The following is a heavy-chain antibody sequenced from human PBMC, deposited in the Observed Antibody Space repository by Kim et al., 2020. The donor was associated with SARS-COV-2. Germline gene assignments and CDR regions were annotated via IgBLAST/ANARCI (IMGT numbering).Heavy chain of an antibody. V-gene: IGHV1-69*13. J-gene: IGHJ6*02. Sequence: SVKVSCKASGGTFSSYAISWVRQAPGQGLEWMGGIIPIFGTANYAQKFQGRVTITADESTSTAYMELSSLRSEDTAVYYCARVAGTDYYYGMDVWGQGTTVTVSS. CDR3: ARVAGTDYYYGMDV. CDR2: IIPIFGTA. D-gene: IGHD6-19*01. CDR1: GGTFSSYA.